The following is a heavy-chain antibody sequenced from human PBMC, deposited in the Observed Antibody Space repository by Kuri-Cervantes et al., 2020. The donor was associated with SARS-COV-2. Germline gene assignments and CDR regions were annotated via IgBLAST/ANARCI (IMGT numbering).Heavy chain of an antibody. V-gene: IGHV3-48*02. D-gene: IGHD3-22*01. CDR2: ISSSSSTI. Sequence: GGSLRLSCAASGFTFSSYSMNWVRQAPGKGLEWVSYISSSSSTIYYADSVKGRFTISRDNAKNSLYLQMNSLRDEDTAVYYCARENQGNYYDSSGYYHYYYYGMDVWGQGTTVTVS. CDR1: GFTFSSYS. J-gene: IGHJ6*02. CDR3: ARENQGNYYDSSGYYHYYYYGMDV.